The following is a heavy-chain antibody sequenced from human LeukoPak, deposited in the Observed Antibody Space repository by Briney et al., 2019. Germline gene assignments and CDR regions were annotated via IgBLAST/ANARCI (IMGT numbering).Heavy chain of an antibody. CDR3: ARDFIAVAGTCDY. D-gene: IGHD6-19*01. Sequence: GGSLRLSCAASGFTFSRYGMSWVRQAPGRGLEWVSGISSSSSYIYYADSVKGRFTISRDNAKNSLYLQMNSLRAEDTAVYYCARDFIAVAGTCDYWGQGTLVTVSS. V-gene: IGHV3-21*01. CDR1: GFTFSRYG. J-gene: IGHJ4*02. CDR2: ISSSSSYI.